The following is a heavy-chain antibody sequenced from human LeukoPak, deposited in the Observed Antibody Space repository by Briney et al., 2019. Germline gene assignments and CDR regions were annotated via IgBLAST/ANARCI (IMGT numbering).Heavy chain of an antibody. Sequence: GGSLRLSCAASGFTFSSYAMHWVRQAPGKGLEWVAIISYDGSDKFYAGSVKGRFTISRDNSKNTLYLQMHSLGPEDTAIYYCAREPYDKSGYPFDYWGQGTLITVSS. CDR3: AREPYDKSGYPFDY. V-gene: IGHV3-30-3*01. CDR2: ISYDGSDK. J-gene: IGHJ4*02. D-gene: IGHD3-22*01. CDR1: GFTFSSYA.